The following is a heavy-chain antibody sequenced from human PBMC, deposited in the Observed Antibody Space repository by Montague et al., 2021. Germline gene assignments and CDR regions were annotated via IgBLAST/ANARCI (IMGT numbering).Heavy chain of an antibody. CDR1: GFSFSSLW. V-gene: IGHV3-74*01. Sequence: SLRLSCAASGFSFSSLWMHWVRQAPGKGLVWVSQITSGESDTNYADSVKGRFTISRDNAKSTLYLQMNSLRDEDTAVYYCVRDRPTAWFDSWGQGTLVTVSS. CDR3: VRDRPTAWFDS. J-gene: IGHJ5*01. CDR2: ITSGESDT. D-gene: IGHD5-18*01.